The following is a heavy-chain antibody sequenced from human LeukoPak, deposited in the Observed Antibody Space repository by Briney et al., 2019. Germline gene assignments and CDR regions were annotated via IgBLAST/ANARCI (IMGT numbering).Heavy chain of an antibody. CDR2: IYYSGST. J-gene: IGHJ4*02. V-gene: IGHV4-30-4*01. D-gene: IGHD3-22*01. CDR1: GGSISSGDYY. Sequence: SETLSLTCTVSGGSISSGDYYWSWIRQPPGKGLEWIGYIYYSGSTYYNPSLKRRVTISVDTSKNQFSLKLSSVTAADTAVYYCASRYYYDSSGYVWGQGTLVTVSS. CDR3: ASRYYYDSSGYV.